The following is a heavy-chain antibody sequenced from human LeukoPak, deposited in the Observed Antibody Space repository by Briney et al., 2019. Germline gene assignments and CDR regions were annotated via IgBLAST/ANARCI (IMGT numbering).Heavy chain of an antibody. D-gene: IGHD3-10*01. V-gene: IGHV3-7*01. CDR2: IKQDGDEN. J-gene: IGHJ4*02. CDR3: ARDRGANYYGSLHLFDY. CDR1: GFTFNRYG. Sequence: GGSLRLSCAASGFTFNRYGMSWVRQAPGKGLEWVANIKQDGDENYYVDSVMGRFTISRDNAKNSVYLEMTSLRAEDTAVYYCARDRGANYYGSLHLFDYWGQGTLVTVSS.